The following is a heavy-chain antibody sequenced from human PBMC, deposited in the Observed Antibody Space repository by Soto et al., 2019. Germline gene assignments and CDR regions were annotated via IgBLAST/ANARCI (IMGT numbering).Heavy chain of an antibody. CDR1: GYTFTSYY. D-gene: IGHD5-12*01. Sequence: QVQLVQSGAEVKKPGASVKVSCKASGYTFTSYYMHWVRQAPGQGLEWMGIINPSGGSTSYAQKFQGRVTMTSATSTSKVYMELSSLSSYDTAVYYCARDPAPTNQRDGYYYYYYGMDVWGQGTTVTVSS. V-gene: IGHV1-46*01. CDR3: ARDPAPTNQRDGYYYYYYGMDV. J-gene: IGHJ6*02. CDR2: INPSGGST.